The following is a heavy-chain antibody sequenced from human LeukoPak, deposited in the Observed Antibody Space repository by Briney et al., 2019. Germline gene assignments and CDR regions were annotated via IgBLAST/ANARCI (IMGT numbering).Heavy chain of an antibody. V-gene: IGHV4-59*08. CDR2: IYYSGST. Sequence: SETLSLACTVSGDSMSSYYWSWIRQPPGKGLEWIGHIYYSGSTDYNPSLKSRLTISVDTSKNQFSLQLSSVTAADTAVYFCARQNSGARLNVWGQGTTVTVSS. CDR1: GDSMSSYY. J-gene: IGHJ6*02. CDR3: ARQNSGARLNV. D-gene: IGHD6-25*01.